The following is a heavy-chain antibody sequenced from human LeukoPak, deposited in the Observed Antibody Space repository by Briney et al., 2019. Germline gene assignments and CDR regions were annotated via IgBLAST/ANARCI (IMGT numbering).Heavy chain of an antibody. D-gene: IGHD1-26*01. CDR2: IYYSGST. Sequence: KSSETLSLTCTVSGGSISSYYWSWIRQPPGKGLEWIGYIYYSGSTNYNPSLKSRVTISVDTSKNQFSLKLSSVTAADTAVYYCARNSGSYYEAYAYFQHWGQGTLVTVSS. CDR3: ARNSGSYYEAYAYFQH. CDR1: GGSISSYY. V-gene: IGHV4-59*08. J-gene: IGHJ1*01.